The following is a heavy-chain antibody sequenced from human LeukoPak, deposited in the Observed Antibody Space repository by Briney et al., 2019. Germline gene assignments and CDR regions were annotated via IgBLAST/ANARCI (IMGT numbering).Heavy chain of an antibody. CDR1: GFTFSSCG. Sequence: GGSLRLSCAASGFTFSSCGMHWVRQAPGKGLEWVAFIRYVGSDKYYADSVKGRFTISRDNSKKILYLQMNSLRVEDTAMYYCAKEAGLFDVWGQGAMVIVSS. V-gene: IGHV3-30*02. J-gene: IGHJ3*01. CDR2: IRYVGSDK. CDR3: AKEAGLFDV.